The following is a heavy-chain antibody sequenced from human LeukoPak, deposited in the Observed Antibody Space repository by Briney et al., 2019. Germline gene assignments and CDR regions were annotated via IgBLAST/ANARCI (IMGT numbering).Heavy chain of an antibody. J-gene: IGHJ4*02. CDR2: IRSKAYGETA. CDR1: GFTFGDYA. CDR3: TRDRGAYNLYDY. Sequence: SLRLSCTASGFTFGDYAMSWIRQAPGKGLEWVGFIRSKAYGETADYAASVKGRFTISRGDSKAIAYLQMNSLKTEDTAVYHCTRDRGAYNLYDYWGQGTLVTVSS. V-gene: IGHV3-49*03. D-gene: IGHD1-1*01.